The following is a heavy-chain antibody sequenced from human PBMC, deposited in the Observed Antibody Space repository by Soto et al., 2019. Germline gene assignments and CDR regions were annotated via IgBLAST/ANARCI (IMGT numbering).Heavy chain of an antibody. J-gene: IGHJ4*02. CDR2: IYWNGIE. D-gene: IGHD3-10*01. CDR3: AHGDPLDFHF. Sequence: QITLRESGPALVKPTQTLTLTCTFSGFSLTTSGEAVGWIRQPPGKALEWLALIYWNGIERYSPSLKSRLSITKDTSKNQVVLTMANMDPVDTATYYCAHGDPLDFHFWGQGTLVTVSP. CDR1: GFSLTTSGEA. V-gene: IGHV2-5*01.